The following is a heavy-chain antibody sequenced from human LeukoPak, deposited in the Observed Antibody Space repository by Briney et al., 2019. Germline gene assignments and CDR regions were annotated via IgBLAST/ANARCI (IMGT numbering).Heavy chain of an antibody. J-gene: IGHJ5*02. D-gene: IGHD6-19*01. CDR1: GYTFTSYG. Sequence: ASVKVSCKASGYTFTSYGISWVRQAPGQGLEWMGWISSYNGNTNYAQKLQGRVTMTTDTSTSTASMELRSLRSDDTAVYYCARDSSRGWYREEFDPWGQGTLVTVSS. CDR2: ISSYNGNT. CDR3: ARDSSRGWYREEFDP. V-gene: IGHV1-18*01.